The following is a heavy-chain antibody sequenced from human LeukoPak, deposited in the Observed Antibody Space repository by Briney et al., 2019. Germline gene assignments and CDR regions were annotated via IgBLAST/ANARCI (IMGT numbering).Heavy chain of an antibody. CDR1: GGTLSSYA. CDR2: ISAYNGNT. Sequence: ASVKVSCQASGGTLSSYAISWVRQAPGQGLEWMGWISAYNGNTNYAQKLQGRVTMTTDTSTSTAYMELRSLRSDDTAVYYCARGRITIFGGVQDAFNIWGQGTMVTVSS. V-gene: IGHV1-18*01. CDR3: ARGRITIFGGVQDAFNI. D-gene: IGHD3-3*01. J-gene: IGHJ3*02.